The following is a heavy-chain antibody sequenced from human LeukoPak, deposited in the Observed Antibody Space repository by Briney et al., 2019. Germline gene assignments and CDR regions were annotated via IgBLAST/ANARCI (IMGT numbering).Heavy chain of an antibody. CDR3: ARDRDSSGLRDFDL. CDR1: GGSISSYY. J-gene: IGHJ2*01. D-gene: IGHD3-22*01. V-gene: IGHV4-59*01. Sequence: QSSETLSLTCTVSGGSISSYYWSWIRQPPGKGLEWIGYIYYSGNTNYNPSLKSRVSISIDTSKNQFSLQLSSVTAADTAVYYCARDRDSSGLRDFDLWGRGTLVTASA. CDR2: IYYSGNT.